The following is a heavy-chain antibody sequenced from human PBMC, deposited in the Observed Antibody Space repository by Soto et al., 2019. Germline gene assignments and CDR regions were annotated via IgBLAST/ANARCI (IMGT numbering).Heavy chain of an antibody. J-gene: IGHJ4*02. Sequence: SETLSLTCAVSGASISRTGFHWGWIRQPPGQGLEWIGSIYEGETTFYNSSLKSRVTISADTSKNHFSLKLSPVTAADTAVYYCARRGSGHTFDYWGQGTLVTVSS. V-gene: IGHV4-39*01. CDR1: GASISRTGFH. CDR2: IYEGETT. CDR3: ARRGSGHTFDY. D-gene: IGHD3-10*01.